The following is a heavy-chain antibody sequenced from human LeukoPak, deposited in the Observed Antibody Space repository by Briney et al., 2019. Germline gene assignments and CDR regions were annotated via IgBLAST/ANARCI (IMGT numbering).Heavy chain of an antibody. D-gene: IGHD4-17*01. CDR2: IHYSGST. Sequence: PSETLSLTCTVSGGSISSYYWSWIRQPPGKGPEWIGYIHYSGSTNYNPSLKSRVTISVDTSKNQFSLKLSSVTVADTAVYYCATSPYLYGDYPFDYWGQGTLVTVSS. CDR3: ATSPYLYGDYPFDY. J-gene: IGHJ4*02. V-gene: IGHV4-59*08. CDR1: GGSISSYY.